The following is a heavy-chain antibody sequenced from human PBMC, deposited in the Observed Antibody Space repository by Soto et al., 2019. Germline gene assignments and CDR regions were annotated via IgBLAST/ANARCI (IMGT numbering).Heavy chain of an antibody. J-gene: IGHJ3*02. CDR1: GDGFVIHC. CDR3: ASDSHCGGGTCPMGGFDR. D-gene: IGHD2-15*01. CDR2: IYPGNSDT. Sequence: GESLRICCKDSGDGFVIHCVAWLRQMPGKGLEWVGIIYPGNSDTMYSPSFQGQVTISADTALGTTYLQWDTLKPSDTAMYFCASDSHCGGGTCPMGGFDRWGQRTIVTVSS. V-gene: IGHV5-51*01.